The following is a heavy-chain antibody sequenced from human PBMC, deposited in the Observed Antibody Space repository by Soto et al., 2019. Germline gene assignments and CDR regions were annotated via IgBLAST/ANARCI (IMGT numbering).Heavy chain of an antibody. V-gene: IGHV1-3*01. CDR2: INAGNGNT. CDR3: ARGLGLYYFDY. Sequence: QVQLVQSGAEVKKPGASVKVSCKASGYTFTSYAMHWVRQAPGQRLEWMGWINAGNGNTKYSQKFQGRVTITRDTSASTAYMERSSLRSEDTAVYYCARGLGLYYFDYWGQGILVTVSS. J-gene: IGHJ4*02. D-gene: IGHD1-26*01. CDR1: GYTFTSYA.